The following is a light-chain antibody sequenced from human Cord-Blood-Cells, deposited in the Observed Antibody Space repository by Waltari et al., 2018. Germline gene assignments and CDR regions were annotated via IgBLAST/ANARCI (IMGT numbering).Light chain of an antibody. V-gene: IGKV1-39*01. CDR2: AAS. J-gene: IGKJ5*01. Sequence: DIQLTQSPSSLSASVEDRFTITCRARQSISSYLNWYQQKPGKDPKLLIYAASSLQSAVPSRFSGSGSGTDFTLTISSLQPKDFATYYCQQSYSTPTITFGQGTRLEIK. CDR3: QQSYSTPTIT. CDR1: QSISSY.